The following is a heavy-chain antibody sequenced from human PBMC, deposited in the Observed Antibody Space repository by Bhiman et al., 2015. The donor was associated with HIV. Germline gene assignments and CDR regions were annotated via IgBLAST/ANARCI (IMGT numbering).Heavy chain of an antibody. CDR2: ISSSSSYI. Sequence: EVQLVESGGGLVKPGGSLRLSCAASGFTFSSHSMNWVRQAPGKGLEWVSSISSSSSYIYYADSVKGRFTISRDNAKNSLFLQMNSLRAEDTAVYYCARGSSSSLSVERFDPWGQGTLVTVSS. CDR3: ARGSSSSLSVERFDP. V-gene: IGHV3-21*01. J-gene: IGHJ5*02. CDR1: GFTFSSHS. D-gene: IGHD6-6*01.